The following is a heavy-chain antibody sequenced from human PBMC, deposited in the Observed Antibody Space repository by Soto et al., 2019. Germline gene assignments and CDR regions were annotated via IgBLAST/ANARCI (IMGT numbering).Heavy chain of an antibody. CDR1: GFTFSNYA. D-gene: IGHD6-13*01. CDR3: ASESIAAAPN. V-gene: IGHV3-66*01. J-gene: IGHJ4*02. Sequence: PGGSLRLSCAASGFTFSNYAMSWVRQAPGKGLEWVSVIYSGGSTYYADSVKGRFTISRDNSKNTLYLQMNSLRAEDTAVYYCASESIAAAPNWGQGTLVTVSS. CDR2: IYSGGST.